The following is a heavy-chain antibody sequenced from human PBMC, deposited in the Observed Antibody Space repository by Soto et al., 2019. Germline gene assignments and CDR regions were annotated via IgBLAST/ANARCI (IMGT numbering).Heavy chain of an antibody. Sequence: GGSLRLSCAASGFTFDDYAMHWVRQAPGKGLEWVSGINWNSGSIGYADSVKGRFTISRDKAKNSLYLQMNSLRTEDTALYYCARDSIRYYYDSSGPEDDAFDIWGQGTMVTVSS. J-gene: IGHJ3*02. V-gene: IGHV3-9*01. CDR1: GFTFDDYA. D-gene: IGHD3-22*01. CDR3: ARDSIRYYYDSSGPEDDAFDI. CDR2: INWNSGSI.